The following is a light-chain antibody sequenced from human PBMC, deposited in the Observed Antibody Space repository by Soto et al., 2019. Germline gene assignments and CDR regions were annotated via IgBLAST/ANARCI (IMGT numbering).Light chain of an antibody. CDR1: SSDVGGYNY. CDR2: KVS. Sequence: QSALTQPASVSGSPGQSITISCTGTSSDVGGYNYVSWYQQHPGKAPKLMIYKVSNRPSGVSNRFSGSKSGNTASLTISGLQAEDEADYYCSSYTSTHGVFGTGTKVTVL. J-gene: IGLJ1*01. CDR3: SSYTSTHGV. V-gene: IGLV2-14*01.